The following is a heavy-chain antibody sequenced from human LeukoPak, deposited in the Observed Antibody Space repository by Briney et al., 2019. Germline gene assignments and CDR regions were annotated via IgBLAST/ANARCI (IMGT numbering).Heavy chain of an antibody. J-gene: IGHJ6*03. CDR1: GYTFTGYY. V-gene: IGHV1-2*02. Sequence: GASVKVSCKASGYTFTGYYMHWVRQGPGQGLEWMGWINPNSGGTNYAQKFQGRVTMIRDTSISTAYMELSRLRSDDTAVYYCAGTSGYYYYYYMDVWGKGTTVTVSS. CDR2: INPNSGGT. D-gene: IGHD6-6*01. CDR3: AGTSGYYYYYYMDV.